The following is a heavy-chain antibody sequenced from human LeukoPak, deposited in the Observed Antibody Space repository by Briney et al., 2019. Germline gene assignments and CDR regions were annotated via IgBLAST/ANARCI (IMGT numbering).Heavy chain of an antibody. V-gene: IGHV4-34*01. D-gene: IGHD4-17*01. CDR1: DGSFSGYY. J-gene: IGHJ4*02. Sequence: SETLSLTCAVYDGSFSGYYWSRIRQPPGKGLEWIGEINHSGSTNYNPSLKSRVTISVDTSKNQFSLKLSSVTAAGTAVYHCARGTMTTVTYYFDYWGQGTLVTVSS. CDR3: ARGTMTTVTYYFDY. CDR2: INHSGST.